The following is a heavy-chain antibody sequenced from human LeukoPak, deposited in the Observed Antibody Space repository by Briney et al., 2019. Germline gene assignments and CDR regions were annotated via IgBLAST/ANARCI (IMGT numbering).Heavy chain of an antibody. CDR1: GGSFSGYY. D-gene: IGHD2-15*01. Sequence: SETLSLTCAVYGGSFSGYYWSWIRQPPGKGLEWIGEINHSGSTNYNPSLKSRVTISVDTSKNQFSLKLSSVTAADTAVYYCARENVVGYCSGGSCYSSGDFDYWGQGTLVTVSS. J-gene: IGHJ4*02. V-gene: IGHV4-34*01. CDR2: INHSGST. CDR3: ARENVVGYCSGGSCYSSGDFDY.